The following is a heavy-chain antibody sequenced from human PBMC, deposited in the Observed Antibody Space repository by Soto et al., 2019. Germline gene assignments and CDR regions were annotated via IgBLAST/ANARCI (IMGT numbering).Heavy chain of an antibody. CDR3: ARPRYSGITGTTYYFDY. J-gene: IGHJ4*02. Sequence: GASVKVSCKASGGTFSSYAISWVRQAPGQGLEWMGGIIPIFGTANYAQKFQGRVTITADESTSTAYMELSSLRSEDTAVYYCARPRYSGITGTTYYFDYWGQGTLVAVSS. CDR2: IIPIFGTA. CDR1: GGTFSSYA. D-gene: IGHD1-7*01. V-gene: IGHV1-69*13.